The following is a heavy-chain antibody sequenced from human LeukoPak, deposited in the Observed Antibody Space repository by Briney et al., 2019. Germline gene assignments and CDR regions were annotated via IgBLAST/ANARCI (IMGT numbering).Heavy chain of an antibody. Sequence: ETLSLTCTVSGYSISSGYYWGWIRQPPGKGLEWIGNIYYSGSTNYNPSLRSRVTISVDTSKNQFSLKLSSVTAADTAVYYCTRGSIAYYYMDVWGKGTTVTISS. CDR3: TRGSIAYYYMDV. CDR1: GYSISSGYY. V-gene: IGHV4-38-2*02. D-gene: IGHD3-22*01. J-gene: IGHJ6*03. CDR2: IYYSGST.